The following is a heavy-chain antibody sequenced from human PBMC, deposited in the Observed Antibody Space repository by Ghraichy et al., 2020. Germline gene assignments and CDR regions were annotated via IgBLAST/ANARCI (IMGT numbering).Heavy chain of an antibody. CDR3: ARVTNDHYDFWSGYYNSQGRYGMDV. CDR1: GGSISSYY. V-gene: IGHV4-59*01. Sequence: SETLSLTCTVSGGSISSYYWSWIRQPPGKGLEWIGYIYYSGSTNYNPSLKSRVTISVDTSKNQFSLKLSSVTAADTAVYYCARVTNDHYDFWSGYYNSQGRYGMDVWGQGTTVTVSS. CDR2: IYYSGST. D-gene: IGHD3-3*01. J-gene: IGHJ6*02.